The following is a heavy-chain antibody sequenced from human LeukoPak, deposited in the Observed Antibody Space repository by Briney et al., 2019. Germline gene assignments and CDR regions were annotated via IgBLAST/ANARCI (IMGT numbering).Heavy chain of an antibody. CDR3: VRDRGARATPNYFDY. Sequence: ASVKVSCKASGYTFTSYDINWVRQATGQGLEWMGWMNFNSGNTGYAQKFQGRVTMTRNTSISTAYMELSSLRSEDTAVYYCVRDRGARATPNYFDYWGQGTLVTVSS. CDR1: GYTFTSYD. CDR2: MNFNSGNT. J-gene: IGHJ4*02. D-gene: IGHD5-24*01. V-gene: IGHV1-8*01.